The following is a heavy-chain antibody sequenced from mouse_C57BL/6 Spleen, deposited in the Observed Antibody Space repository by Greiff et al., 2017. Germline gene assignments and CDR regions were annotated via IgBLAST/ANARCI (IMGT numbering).Heavy chain of an antibody. CDR2: IRSKSNNYAT. J-gene: IGHJ4*01. CDR1: GFSFNTYA. V-gene: IGHV10-1*01. D-gene: IGHD2-3*01. CDR3: VRFYDGYYGGAMDY. Sequence: EVQGVESGGGLVQPKGSLKLSCAASGFSFNTYAMNWVRQAPGRGLEWVARIRSKSNNYATYYADSVKDRFTISRDDSESMLYLQMNNLKTEDTAMYSCVRFYDGYYGGAMDYWGQGTSVTVSS.